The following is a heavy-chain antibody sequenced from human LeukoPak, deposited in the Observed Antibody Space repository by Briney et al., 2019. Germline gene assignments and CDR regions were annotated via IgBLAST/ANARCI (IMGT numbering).Heavy chain of an antibody. CDR1: GFTFSYFG. Sequence: PGGSLRLSCAASGFTFSYFGLHWVRQAPGKGLDWVAVISYDGTNKYYADSVKGRFTISRDNSKNTLYLQMNSLRAEDTAVYYCARGYGDGAIDIWGRGTMVTVSS. J-gene: IGHJ3*02. D-gene: IGHD4/OR15-4a*01. CDR2: ISYDGTNK. CDR3: ARGYGDGAIDI. V-gene: IGHV3-30-3*01.